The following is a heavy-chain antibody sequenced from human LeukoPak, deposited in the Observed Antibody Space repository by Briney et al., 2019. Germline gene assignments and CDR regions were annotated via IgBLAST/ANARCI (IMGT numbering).Heavy chain of an antibody. CDR1: GFTFSSYA. CDR2: ISVSGGST. J-gene: IGHJ4*02. CDR3: ARVKGAVAGHFDY. Sequence: GGSLRLSCAASGFTFSSYAMSWVRQAPGKGLEWVSAISVSGGSTYYADSVKGRFTISRDNSKNTLSLQMNSLRAEDTAVYYCARVKGAVAGHFDYWGQGNLVTVSS. D-gene: IGHD6-19*01. V-gene: IGHV3-23*01.